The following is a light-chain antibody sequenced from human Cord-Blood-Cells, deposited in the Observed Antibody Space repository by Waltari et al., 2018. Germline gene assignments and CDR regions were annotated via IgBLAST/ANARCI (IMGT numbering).Light chain of an antibody. CDR3: QSYDSSLSGYV. CDR2: GNS. Sequence: QSVLTQPPSVPGAPGPRVTISCTGSSSNIGAGYDLHWYQQLPGTAPKLLIYGNSNRPSGVPDRFSGSKSGTSASLAITGLQAEDEADYYCQSYDSSLSGYVFGTGTKVTVL. CDR1: SSNIGAGYD. J-gene: IGLJ1*01. V-gene: IGLV1-40*01.